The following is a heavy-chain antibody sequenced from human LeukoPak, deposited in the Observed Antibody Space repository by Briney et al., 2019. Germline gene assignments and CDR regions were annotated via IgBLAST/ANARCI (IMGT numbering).Heavy chain of an antibody. CDR3: ASQGYRYGYAWFDP. CDR1: GGSFSDFC. V-gene: IGHV4-34*01. Sequence: SETLSLTCAIYGGSFSDFCWSWIRQPPGKGLEWIGEINHSGSTNYNPSLKSRVTISVDTSKNQFSLKLSSVTAADTAVYYCASQGYRYGYAWFDPWGQGTLVTVSS. D-gene: IGHD5-18*01. CDR2: INHSGST. J-gene: IGHJ5*02.